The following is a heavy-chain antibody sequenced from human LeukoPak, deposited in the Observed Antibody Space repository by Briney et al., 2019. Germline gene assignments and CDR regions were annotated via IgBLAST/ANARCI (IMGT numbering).Heavy chain of an antibody. CDR1: GYTFTSYG. D-gene: IGHD3-10*01. J-gene: IGHJ5*02. V-gene: IGHV1-18*01. CDR2: ISAYNGNT. Sequence: ASVKVSCKASGYTFTSYGISWVRQAPGQGLEWMGWISAYNGNTNYAQKLQGRVTMTTDTSTSTAYMELRSLRSDDTAVYYCARSPRRITMVRGVIPEGNWFDPWGQGTLVTVSS. CDR3: ARSPRRITMVRGVIPEGNWFDP.